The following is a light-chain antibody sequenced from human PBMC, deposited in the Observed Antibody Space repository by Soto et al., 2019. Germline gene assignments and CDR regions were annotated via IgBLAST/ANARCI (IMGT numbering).Light chain of an antibody. V-gene: IGKV2-28*01. CDR2: FDP. CDR3: MQAIQTSLT. Sequence: DIVVTQSPLSLPVTPGEPASISCRSSQSLLHSNGYNYLDSYLRKPGLSPQLLSYFDPNRASGVPDRFRGSGSGTDFTLKISRVEAEDVGVYYCMQAIQTSLTFGQGTKLEIK. CDR1: QSLLHSNGYNY. J-gene: IGKJ2*01.